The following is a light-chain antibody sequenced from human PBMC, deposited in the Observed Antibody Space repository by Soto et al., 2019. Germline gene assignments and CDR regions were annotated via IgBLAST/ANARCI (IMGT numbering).Light chain of an antibody. CDR3: TQRTNFRYT. CDR1: QSVSSY. CDR2: DAS. V-gene: IGKV3-11*01. J-gene: IGKJ2*01. Sequence: EIVLTQSPGTLSLSPGQRATLSCRASQSVSSYLAWYQQKPGQAPLLLFYDASNSTPGIPARFSDSGSGTDFTLTTSSLETEDFGGYYCTQRTNFRYTFDQGTQQEVK.